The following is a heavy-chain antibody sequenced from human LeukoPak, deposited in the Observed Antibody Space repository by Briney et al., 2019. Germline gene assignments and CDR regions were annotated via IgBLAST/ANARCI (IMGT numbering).Heavy chain of an antibody. D-gene: IGHD5-24*01. CDR3: ARDSYLKLSLEMATINSLRYGMDV. CDR2: INPSGGST. V-gene: IGHV1-46*01. CDR1: GYTFTSYY. J-gene: IGHJ6*02. Sequence: GASVKVSCKASGYTFTSYYMHWARQAPGQGLEWMGIINPSGGSTSYAQKFQGRVTMTRDTSTSTVYMELSSLRSEDTAVYYCARDSYLKLSLEMATINSLRYGMDVWGQGTTVTVSS.